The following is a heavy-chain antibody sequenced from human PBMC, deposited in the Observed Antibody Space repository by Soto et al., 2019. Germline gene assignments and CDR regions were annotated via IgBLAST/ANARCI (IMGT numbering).Heavy chain of an antibody. CDR1: GFSLSTSGVG. J-gene: IGHJ4*02. Sequence: QITLKESGPTLVKPTQTLTLTCTFSGFSLSTSGVGVGWIRQPPGKALEWLALIYWDDDKRYSPSLKSRLTTTKDTSKNQVVLTMTTMDPVDTATYYSAHTDTAMALDYWGQGTLVTVSS. CDR3: AHTDTAMALDY. V-gene: IGHV2-5*02. CDR2: IYWDDDK. D-gene: IGHD5-18*01.